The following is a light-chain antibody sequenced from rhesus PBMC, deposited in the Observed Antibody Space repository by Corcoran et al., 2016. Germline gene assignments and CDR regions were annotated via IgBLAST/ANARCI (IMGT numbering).Light chain of an antibody. J-gene: IGKJ4*01. V-gene: IGKV1-32*01. CDR2: YAK. CDR3: QQYDSLVT. Sequence: DIQMTQSPSSLSASVGDRVTITCRASQDMSSNLNWYQQKQGKAPKLLIYYAKRLESGVPSRFSGSGSGTEFSLTISHLQADDFATYYCQQYDSLVTFGGGTKVEIK. CDR1: QDMSSN.